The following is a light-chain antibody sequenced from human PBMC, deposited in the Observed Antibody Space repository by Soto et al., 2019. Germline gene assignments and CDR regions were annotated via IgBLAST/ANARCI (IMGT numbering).Light chain of an antibody. V-gene: IGKV3D-15*01. Sequence: EIVMTQSPATLSVSPGERATFSCRASQSVSSNLAWYQQKPGQAPRLLIYGASSRATGIPDRFSGSGSGTDFTLIISRLEPEDFARYYCQQYSWAPINFGQGTRLEIK. CDR2: GAS. CDR1: QSVSSN. CDR3: QQYSWAPIN. J-gene: IGKJ5*01.